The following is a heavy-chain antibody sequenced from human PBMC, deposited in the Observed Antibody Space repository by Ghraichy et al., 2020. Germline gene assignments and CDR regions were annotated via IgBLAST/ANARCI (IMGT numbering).Heavy chain of an antibody. V-gene: IGHV3-23*01. CDR2: ISGSGEKT. CDR1: GFTFTSFA. D-gene: IGHD3-10*01. CDR3: AKGGTVRGIQYYNTMSV. J-gene: IGHJ6*03. Sequence: GGSLRLSCAASGFTFTSFAMRWVRQAPGKGLEWVSSISGSGEKTYYADSVRGRLTISRDNSKNTVYLQMDSLRVEDTAVYYCAKGGTVRGIQYYNTMSVSSKRSTVVVS.